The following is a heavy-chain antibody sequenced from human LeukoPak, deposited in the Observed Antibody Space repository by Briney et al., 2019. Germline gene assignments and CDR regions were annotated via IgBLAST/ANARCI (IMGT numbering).Heavy chain of an antibody. CDR1: GFTFSDDY. J-gene: IGHJ4*02. CDR2: ISSSGTTI. D-gene: IGHD4-17*01. V-gene: IGHV3-11*04. CDR3: ARETDYGDYFDY. Sequence: SGGSLRLSCAASGFTFSDDYMNWIRQAPGKGLEWVSYISSSGTTIYYADSVKGRFTISRDNAKNSLYLQMNSLRAEDTAVYYCARETDYGDYFDYWGQGTLVTVSS.